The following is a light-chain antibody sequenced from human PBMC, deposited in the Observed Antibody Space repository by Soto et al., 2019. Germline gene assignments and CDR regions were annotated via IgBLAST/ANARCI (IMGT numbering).Light chain of an antibody. CDR2: VNSDGSH. Sequence: QPVLTQSPSASASLGASVKLTCTLSRGHISYAIAWHQQQPEKGPRYLMKVNSDGSHSKGDGIPDRFSGSSSGAERYLTISSLQSEDEADYYFQTWGTGIHVVFGGGTKLTVL. CDR3: QTWGTGIHVV. J-gene: IGLJ2*01. V-gene: IGLV4-69*01. CDR1: RGHISYA.